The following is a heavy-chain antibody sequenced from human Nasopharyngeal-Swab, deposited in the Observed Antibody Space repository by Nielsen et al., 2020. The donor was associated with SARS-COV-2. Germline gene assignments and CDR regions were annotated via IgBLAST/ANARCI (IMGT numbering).Heavy chain of an antibody. V-gene: IGHV1-18*01. CDR3: ARDRRALHPYYYYYGMDV. J-gene: IGHJ6*02. D-gene: IGHD4-11*01. CDR2: ISAYNGNT. Sequence: ASVTVSFKASVYTFTSYGISWVRQAPGQGLEWMGWISAYNGNTNYAQKLQGRVTMTTDTSTSTAYMELRSLRSDDTAVYYCARDRRALHPYYYYYGMDVWGQGTTVTVSS. CDR1: VYTFTSYG.